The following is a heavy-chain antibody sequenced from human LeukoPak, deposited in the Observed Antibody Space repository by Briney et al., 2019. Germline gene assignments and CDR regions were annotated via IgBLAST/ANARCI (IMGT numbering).Heavy chain of an antibody. D-gene: IGHD6-19*01. CDR1: GFTFSSYW. CDR3: AKYGSGWLFDY. V-gene: IGHV3-7*03. Sequence: GGSLRLSCAASGFTFSSYWMSWVRQAPGKGLEWVANINQDGSEKYYADSMKGRFTISRDNSKNTLYLQMNSLRAEDTAVYYCAKYGSGWLFDYWGQGTLVTVSS. CDR2: INQDGSEK. J-gene: IGHJ4*02.